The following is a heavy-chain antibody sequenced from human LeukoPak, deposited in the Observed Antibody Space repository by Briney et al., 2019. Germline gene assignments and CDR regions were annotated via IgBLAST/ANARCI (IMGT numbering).Heavy chain of an antibody. D-gene: IGHD5-18*01. CDR1: GYTFTSYA. CDR3: ARVVPGYSYGYVLWAYYYYGMDV. J-gene: IGHJ6*02. Sequence: ASVKVSCKASGYTFTSYAMHWVRQAPGQRLEWMGWINAGNGNTKYSQKFQGRVTITRDTSASTAYMELSSLRSEDTAVYYCARVVPGYSYGYVLWAYYYYGMDVWGQGTTVTVSS. CDR2: INAGNGNT. V-gene: IGHV1-3*01.